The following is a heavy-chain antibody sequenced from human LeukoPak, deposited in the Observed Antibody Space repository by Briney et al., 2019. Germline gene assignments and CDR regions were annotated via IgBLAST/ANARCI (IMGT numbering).Heavy chain of an antibody. V-gene: IGHV4-34*01. Sequence: SETLSLTCAVYGGSFSGYYWSWIRQPPGKGLEWIGEINHSGSTNYNPSLKSRVTISVDTSKNQFSLKLSSVTAADTAVYYCARDYTAVDPWGQGTLVAVSS. D-gene: IGHD2-2*02. CDR2: INHSGST. J-gene: IGHJ5*02. CDR1: GGSFSGYY. CDR3: ARDYTAVDP.